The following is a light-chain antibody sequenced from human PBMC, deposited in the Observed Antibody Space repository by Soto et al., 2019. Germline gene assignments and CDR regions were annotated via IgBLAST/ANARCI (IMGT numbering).Light chain of an antibody. CDR2: GAS. V-gene: IGKV3-20*01. CDR3: QQYGSSPPRT. CDR1: QSLSSTY. J-gene: IGKJ1*01. Sequence: EIVLTQSPGTLSWSPGELATLSCRASQSLSSTYLAWYQQKPGQAPRLLIFGASSRATGIPDRFSGSGSGTDFSLTIIRLEPEDFAVYYCQQYGSSPPRTFGQGTQGAI.